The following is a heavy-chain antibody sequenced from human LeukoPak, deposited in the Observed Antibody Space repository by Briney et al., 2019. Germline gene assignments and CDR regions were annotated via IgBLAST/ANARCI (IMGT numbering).Heavy chain of an antibody. Sequence: RTGGSLRLSCAASGFTFDDYAMHWVRQAPGKGLEWVSGISWNSGSIGYADSVKGRFTISRDNAKNSLYLQMNSLRAEDTALYYCAKASGYYDSRGDFRHWGQGTLVTVSS. J-gene: IGHJ1*01. V-gene: IGHV3-9*01. CDR1: GFTFDDYA. CDR2: ISWNSGSI. D-gene: IGHD3-22*01. CDR3: AKASGYYDSRGDFRH.